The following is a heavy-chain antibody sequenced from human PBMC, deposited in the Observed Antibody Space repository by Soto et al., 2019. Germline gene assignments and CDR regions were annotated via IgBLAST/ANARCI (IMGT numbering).Heavy chain of an antibody. CDR1: GGTFSSFV. CDR2: IIPIFAAP. J-gene: IGHJ6*02. D-gene: IGHD2-2*01. V-gene: IGHV1-69*01. CDR3: ARDRCSSTSCVDV. Sequence: QVQLVQSGAEVKKPGSSVKVSCKASGGTFSSFVISWVRLAPGQGPEWMGGIIPIFAAPNYARNFQGRVTITADESTSTASMQLSSLRSDDTAVYYCARDRCSSTSCVDVWGQGTTVTVSS.